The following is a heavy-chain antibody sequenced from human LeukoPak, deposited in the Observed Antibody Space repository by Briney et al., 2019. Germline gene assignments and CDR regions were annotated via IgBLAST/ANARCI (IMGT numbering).Heavy chain of an antibody. V-gene: IGHV3-11*03. J-gene: IGHJ4*02. D-gene: IGHD2-21*01. Sequence: GGSLSLSGAGSGFAFNEYYMSWLRQAPGKGLEWVSYISSSTTHTRYAESVNGRFSISRDNVKRSLHLEMNSLRADDTAVYYCAKTIVASFYSVFGGQGTLVIVSS. CDR1: GFAFNEYY. CDR3: AKTIVASFYSVF. CDR2: ISSSTTHT.